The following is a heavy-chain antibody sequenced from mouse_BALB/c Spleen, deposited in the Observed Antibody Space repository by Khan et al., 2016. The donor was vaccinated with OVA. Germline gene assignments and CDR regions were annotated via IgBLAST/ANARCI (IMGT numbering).Heavy chain of an antibody. Sequence: EVELVESGGGLVQPGGSRKLSCAASGFTFSSFGMNWVRQAPEKGLEWVAYISSGSSTIYYAENVKGRFNIYSDTTKNILFLQMTSLSSEDTAMYYCARSGITTGYAMDYWGQGTSVTVSS. CDR2: ISSGSSTI. J-gene: IGHJ4*01. D-gene: IGHD2-4*01. V-gene: IGHV5-17*02. CDR3: ARSGITTGYAMDY. CDR1: GFTFSSFG.